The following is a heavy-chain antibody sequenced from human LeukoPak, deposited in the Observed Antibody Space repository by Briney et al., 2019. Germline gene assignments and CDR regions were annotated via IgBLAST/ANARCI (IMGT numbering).Heavy chain of an antibody. CDR1: GFTFDDYG. CDR2: INWNGGST. J-gene: IGHJ6*03. V-gene: IGHV3-20*04. CDR3: ARVEEYYYYYMDV. Sequence: GGSLRLSCAASGFTFDDYGMSWVRQAPGKGREWVSGINWNGGSTGYADSVKGRFTISRDNAKNSLYLQMNSLRAEDTALYYCARVEEYYYYYMDVWGKGTTVTVSS.